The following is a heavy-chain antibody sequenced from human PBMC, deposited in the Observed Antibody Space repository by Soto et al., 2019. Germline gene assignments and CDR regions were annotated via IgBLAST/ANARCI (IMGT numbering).Heavy chain of an antibody. J-gene: IGHJ4*02. D-gene: IGHD2-8*01. CDR1: GGTFSSYA. CDR3: ARDVSMERINIFDY. V-gene: IGHV1-69*13. Sequence: ASVKVSCKASGGTFSSYAISWVRQAPGQGLEWMGGIIPIFGTANYAQKFQGRVTITADESTSTEYMELSSLRSEDTAVYYCARDVSMERINIFDYWGQGNLVTVSS. CDR2: IIPIFGTA.